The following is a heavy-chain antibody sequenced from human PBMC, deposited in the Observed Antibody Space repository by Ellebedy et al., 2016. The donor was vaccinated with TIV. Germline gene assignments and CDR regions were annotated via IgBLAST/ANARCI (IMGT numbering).Heavy chain of an antibody. V-gene: IGHV4-34*01. J-gene: IGHJ4*02. Sequence: GSLRLSCAVYGGSFSGYYWSWIRQPPGKGLEWIGEINHSGSTNYNPSLKSRVTISVDTSKNQFSLKLSSVTAADTAVYYCARVSRYGYNLLDYWGQGTLVTVSS. CDR3: ARVSRYGYNLLDY. D-gene: IGHD5-24*01. CDR2: INHSGST. CDR1: GGSFSGYY.